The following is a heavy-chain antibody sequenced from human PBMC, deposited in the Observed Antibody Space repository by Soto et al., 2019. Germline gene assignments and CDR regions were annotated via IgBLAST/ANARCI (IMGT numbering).Heavy chain of an antibody. V-gene: IGHV3-48*03. CDR2: ISGSGSST. CDR3: VRDGYPAWVYGVDV. J-gene: IGHJ6*02. Sequence: PGGSLRLSCAASGFTSSSYEMNWVRQAPGKGLVWVSYISGSGSSTYYADSVKGRFTISRDNARNTLYLQMNSLRAEDTAVYYCVRDGYPAWVYGVDVWGQGTTVTVSS. D-gene: IGHD1-1*01. CDR1: GFTSSSYE.